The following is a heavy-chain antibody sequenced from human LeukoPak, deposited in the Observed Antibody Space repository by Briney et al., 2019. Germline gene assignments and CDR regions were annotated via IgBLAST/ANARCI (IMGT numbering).Heavy chain of an antibody. Sequence: SETLSLTCAVYGGSFSGYYWSWIRQLPGKGLEWIGEINHSGSTNYNPSLKSRVTISVDTSKNQFSLKLSSVTAADTAVYYCARGAMIVVVTLDYWGQGTLVTVPS. V-gene: IGHV4-34*01. CDR3: ARGAMIVVVTLDY. CDR1: GGSFSGYY. D-gene: IGHD3-22*01. J-gene: IGHJ4*02. CDR2: INHSGST.